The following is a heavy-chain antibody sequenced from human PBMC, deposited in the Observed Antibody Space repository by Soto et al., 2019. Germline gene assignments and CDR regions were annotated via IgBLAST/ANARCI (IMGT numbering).Heavy chain of an antibody. CDR2: ISGSGGST. J-gene: IGHJ5*02. CDR3: AKDPGYSGYDGNWFDP. D-gene: IGHD5-12*01. Sequence: GGSLRLSCAASGFTFSSYAMSWVRQAPGKGLKWVSAISGSGGSTYYADSVKGRFTISRDNSKNTLYLQMNSLRAEDTAVYYCAKDPGYSGYDGNWFDPWGQGTLVTVSS. CDR1: GFTFSSYA. V-gene: IGHV3-23*01.